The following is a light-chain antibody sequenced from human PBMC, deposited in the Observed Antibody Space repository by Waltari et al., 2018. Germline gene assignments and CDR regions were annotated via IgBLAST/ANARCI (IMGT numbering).Light chain of an antibody. J-gene: IGLJ3*02. CDR2: TND. V-gene: IGLV1-44*01. CDR3: AAWDDNLNARV. Sequence: QSVLTQPPSSSGTPGQRVTISCSGSNSNIGSNTVNWYQQFPGTAPKLLIYTNDQRPSGVPDRFSGSKSGTSASLAINGLQADDEAHYYCAAWDDNLNARVFGGGTMLTVL. CDR1: NSNIGSNT.